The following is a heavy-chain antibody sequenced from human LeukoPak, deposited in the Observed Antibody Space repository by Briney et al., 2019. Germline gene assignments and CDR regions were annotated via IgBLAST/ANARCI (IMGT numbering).Heavy chain of an antibody. J-gene: IGHJ4*02. CDR3: AKEASGQDY. Sequence: GGSLRLSCAASGFTFSSYAMSWVRQAPGKGLEWISGISGSGGATHYADSVKGRFTISRDNSRNTLYLQLNSLRVEDTAVYYCAKEASGQDYWGQGTLVTVSS. CDR1: GFTFSSYA. V-gene: IGHV3-23*01. CDR2: ISGSGGAT. D-gene: IGHD6-19*01.